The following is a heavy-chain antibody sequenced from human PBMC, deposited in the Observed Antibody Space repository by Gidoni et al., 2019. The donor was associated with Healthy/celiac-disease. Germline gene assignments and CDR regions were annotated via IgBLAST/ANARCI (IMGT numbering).Heavy chain of an antibody. J-gene: IGHJ4*02. V-gene: IGHV3-33*01. CDR3: ASGEERRLIRD. D-gene: IGHD1-1*01. CDR2: IWYDGSNK. Sequence: QVQLVESGGGVVQPGRSLRLSCAASGFTFSSYGMHWVRQAPGKGLEWVAVIWYDGSNKYYADSVKGRFTISRDNSKNTLYLQMNSLRAEDTAVYYCASGEERRLIRDWGQGTLVTVSS. CDR1: GFTFSSYG.